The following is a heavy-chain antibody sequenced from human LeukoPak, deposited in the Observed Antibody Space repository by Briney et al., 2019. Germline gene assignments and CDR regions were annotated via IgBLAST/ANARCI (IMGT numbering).Heavy chain of an antibody. J-gene: IGHJ4*02. CDR1: GGSFSGYY. V-gene: IGHV4-34*01. CDR3: ARHDSSGLDY. CDR2: INHSGST. D-gene: IGHD6-19*01. Sequence: PSETLSLTCAVYGGSFSGYYWSWIRQPPGKGLEWIGEINHSGSTNYNPSLKGRVTISVDTSKNQFSLKLSSVTAADTAVYYCARHDSSGLDYWGQGTLVTVSS.